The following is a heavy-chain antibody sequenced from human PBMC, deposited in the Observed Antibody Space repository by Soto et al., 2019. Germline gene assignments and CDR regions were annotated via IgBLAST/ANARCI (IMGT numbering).Heavy chain of an antibody. CDR2: IYPGDSDT. D-gene: IGHD3-3*01. V-gene: IGHV5-51*01. Sequence: GESLKISCKGSGYSFTSYWIGWVRQMPGKGLEWMGIIYPGDSDTRYSPSFQGQVTISADKSISTAYLQWCSLKASDTAMYYCGRYPPITIFGVVTKKYYYYGMDVWGQGTKVTVSS. CDR1: GYSFTSYW. J-gene: IGHJ6*02. CDR3: GRYPPITIFGVVTKKYYYYGMDV.